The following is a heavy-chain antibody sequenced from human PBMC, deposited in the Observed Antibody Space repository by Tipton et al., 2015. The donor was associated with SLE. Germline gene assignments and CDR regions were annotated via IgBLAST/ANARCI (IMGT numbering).Heavy chain of an antibody. D-gene: IGHD3-22*01. J-gene: IGHJ4*02. CDR2: IYYSGST. CDR3: ARDPREYYYDSSGYDY. CDR1: GGSISSSSYY. V-gene: IGHV4-39*07. Sequence: TLSLTCTVSGGSISSSSYYWGWIRQPPGKGLEWIGSIYYSGSTYYNPSLKSRVTISVDTSKNQFSLKLSSVTAADTAVYYCARDPREYYYDSSGYDYWGQRTLVTVSS.